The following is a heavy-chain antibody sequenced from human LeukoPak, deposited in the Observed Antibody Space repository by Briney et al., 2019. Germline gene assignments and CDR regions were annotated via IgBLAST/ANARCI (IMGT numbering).Heavy chain of an antibody. CDR3: ARDCSGGSCYGY. Sequence: GGSLRLSCAASGFTFSSYEMNWVRQAPGKGLEWVSYISSSGSTIYYADSVKGRFTISRDHAKNSLYLQMNSLRAEDTAVYYCARDCSGGSCYGYWGQGTLVTVSS. D-gene: IGHD2-15*01. J-gene: IGHJ4*02. V-gene: IGHV3-48*03. CDR2: ISSSGSTI. CDR1: GFTFSSYE.